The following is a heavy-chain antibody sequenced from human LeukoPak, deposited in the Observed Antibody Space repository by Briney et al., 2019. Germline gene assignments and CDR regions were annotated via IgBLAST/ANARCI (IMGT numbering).Heavy chain of an antibody. J-gene: IGHJ4*02. Sequence: PGGSLRLSCAASGFTFSSYSMTWVRQAPGKGLEWVSSISSSSSYIYYADSVKGRFTISRDNSKNTLYLQMNSLRAEDTAIYYCAKDSPYYYDSSGYFYYWGQGTLVTVSS. V-gene: IGHV3-21*04. CDR3: AKDSPYYYDSSGYFYY. CDR2: ISSSSSYI. CDR1: GFTFSSYS. D-gene: IGHD3-22*01.